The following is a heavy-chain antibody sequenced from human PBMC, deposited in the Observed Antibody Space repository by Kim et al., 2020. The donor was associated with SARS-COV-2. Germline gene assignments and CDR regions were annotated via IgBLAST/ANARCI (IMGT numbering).Heavy chain of an antibody. CDR1: GFTFSSYG. D-gene: IGHD3-22*01. CDR3: AKASSYYYDSSGYYLYGMDV. CDR2: IWYDGSNK. V-gene: IGHV3-33*06. J-gene: IGHJ6*02. Sequence: GGSLRLSCAASGFTFSSYGMHWVRQAPGKGLEWVAVIWYDGSNKYYADSVKGRFTISRDNSKNTLYLQMNSLRAEDTAVYYCAKASSYYYDSSGYYLYGMDVWGQGTTVTVSS.